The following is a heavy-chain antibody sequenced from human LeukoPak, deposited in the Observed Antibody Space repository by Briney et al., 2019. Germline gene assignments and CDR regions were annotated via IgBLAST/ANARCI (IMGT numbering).Heavy chain of an antibody. CDR1: GGSTSNYY. CDR3: ARLSTTVANDY. CDR2: IYYSGST. V-gene: IGHV4-59*05. D-gene: IGHD4-23*01. Sequence: SETLSLTCTVSGGSTSNYYWTWIRQPPGKGLEWIGSIYYSGSTYDNPSLKSRVTISVDTSKNQFSLKLSSVTAADTAVYYCARLSTTVANDYWGQGTLVTVSS. J-gene: IGHJ4*02.